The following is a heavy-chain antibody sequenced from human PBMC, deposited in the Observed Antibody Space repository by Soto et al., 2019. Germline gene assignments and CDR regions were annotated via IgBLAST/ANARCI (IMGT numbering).Heavy chain of an antibody. J-gene: IGHJ5*02. V-gene: IGHV3-30-3*01. CDR2: ISYDGSNK. CDR1: GFTFSSYA. D-gene: IGHD6-19*01. CDR3: ARGKRGSSGLYNWFDP. Sequence: QVQLVESGGGVVQPGRSLRLSCAASGFTFSSYAMHWVRQAPGKGLEWVAVISYDGSNKYYADPVKGRFTISRDNSKNTLYLQMNSLRAEDTAVYYCARGKRGSSGLYNWFDPWGQGTLVTVSS.